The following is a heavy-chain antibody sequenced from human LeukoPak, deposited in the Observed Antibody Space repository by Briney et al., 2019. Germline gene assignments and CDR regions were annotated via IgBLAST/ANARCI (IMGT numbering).Heavy chain of an antibody. V-gene: IGHV3-23*01. CDR1: GFTFSSYA. CDR2: ISRSDGTT. D-gene: IGHD3-22*01. CDR3: ARPTPPDSSGSYAFDI. Sequence: GGSLRLSCAGSGFTFSSYAMTWVRQAPGTGLEWVSSISRSDGTTYYADSVKGRFTISRDNSKNTLYLQMNSLRAEDTAVYYCARPTPPDSSGSYAFDIWGQGTMVTVSS. J-gene: IGHJ3*02.